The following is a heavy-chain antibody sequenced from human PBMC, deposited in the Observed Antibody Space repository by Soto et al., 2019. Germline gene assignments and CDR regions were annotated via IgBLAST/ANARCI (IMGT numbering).Heavy chain of an antibody. CDR1: GGSISSSSYY. V-gene: IGHV4-39*07. CDR3: ARGQTTGIDY. J-gene: IGHJ4*02. D-gene: IGHD4-17*01. CDR2: IYYSGST. Sequence: SETLSLPCTVAGGSISSSSYYWGWIRQPPGKGLEWIGSIYYSGSTSYNPSLKSRVTISVDTSKNQFSLKLSSVTAADTAVYYCARGQTTGIDYWGQGTLVTVSS.